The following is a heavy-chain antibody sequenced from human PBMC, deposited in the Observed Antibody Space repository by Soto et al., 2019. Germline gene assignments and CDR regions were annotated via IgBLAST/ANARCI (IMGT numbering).Heavy chain of an antibody. Sequence: QVQLVQSGAEVKKPGASVKVSCKASGYTFTTYAIHWVRQAPGQRLEWMGRINAGNGNTKYSQKFQVRVTITRDTSASTAYMELSSLRSEDTAVYYCARGPYDSSGPFDYWGQGTLVTVSS. CDR2: INAGNGNT. J-gene: IGHJ4*02. CDR1: GYTFTTYA. CDR3: ARGPYDSSGPFDY. D-gene: IGHD3-22*01. V-gene: IGHV1-3*01.